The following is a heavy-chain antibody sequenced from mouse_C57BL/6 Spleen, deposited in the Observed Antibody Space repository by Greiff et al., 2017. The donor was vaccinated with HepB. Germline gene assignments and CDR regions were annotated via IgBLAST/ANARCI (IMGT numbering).Heavy chain of an antibody. CDR2: IYPRSGNT. V-gene: IGHV1-81*01. J-gene: IGHJ2*01. Sequence: VKLQESGAELARPGASVKLSCKASGYTFTSYGISWVKQRTGQGLEWIGEIYPRSGNTYYNEKFKGKATLTADKSSSTAYMELRSLTSEDSAVYFCAIYDYGESYFDYWGQGTTLTVSS. CDR3: AIYDYGESYFDY. D-gene: IGHD2-4*01. CDR1: GYTFTSYG.